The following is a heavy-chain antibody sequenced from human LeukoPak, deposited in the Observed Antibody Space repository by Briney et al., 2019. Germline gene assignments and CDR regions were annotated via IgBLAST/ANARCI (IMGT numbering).Heavy chain of an antibody. CDR3: ARVQGHPPNGLDV. CDR1: GFTFSSYW. D-gene: IGHD2-8*01. V-gene: IGHV3-74*01. Sequence: TGGSLRLFCAASGFTFSSYWMHWFRQAPGKGLVWVSRINSDASSTSYADSVKGRFTISRDNAKNTLYLQMNSLRAEDTAVYYCARVQGHPPNGLDVWGQGTMVTVSS. J-gene: IGHJ3*01. CDR2: INSDASST.